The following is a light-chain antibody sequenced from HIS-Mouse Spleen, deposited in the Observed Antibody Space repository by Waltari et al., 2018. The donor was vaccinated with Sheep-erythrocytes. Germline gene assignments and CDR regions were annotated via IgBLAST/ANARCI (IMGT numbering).Light chain of an antibody. J-gene: IGLJ1*01. CDR3: QSADSSGTYV. CDR2: KDS. V-gene: IGLV3-25*03. Sequence: SYELTQPPSVSVSHGQTARITCSGAALPKQYAYWYPQKPGQAPVRGIYKDSERPSGIPERFSGSSSGTTVTLTISGVQAEDEADYYCQSADSSGTYVFGTGTKVTVL. CDR1: ALPKQY.